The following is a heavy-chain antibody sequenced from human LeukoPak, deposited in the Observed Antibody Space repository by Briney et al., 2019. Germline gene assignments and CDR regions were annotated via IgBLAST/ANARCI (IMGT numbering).Heavy chain of an antibody. V-gene: IGHV4-31*03. J-gene: IGHJ5*02. CDR3: ASLGSPLGYNGDYHWFAP. CDR1: GGSISSGGYY. D-gene: IGHD4-17*01. Sequence: PSQTLSLTCTVSGGSISSGGYYWSWIRQHPGKGLEWIGYIYYSGSTYYNPSLKSRVTISVDTSKNQFSLKLSSVTAADTAVYYCASLGSPLGYNGDYHWFAPWGQGTLVTVSS. CDR2: IYYSGST.